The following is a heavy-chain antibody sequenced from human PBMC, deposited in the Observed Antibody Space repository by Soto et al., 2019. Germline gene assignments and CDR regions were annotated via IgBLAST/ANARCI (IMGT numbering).Heavy chain of an antibody. CDR3: ARTRGRGQWRDFYFDF. CDR1: GGPIAPFY. CDR2: VYYNGST. D-gene: IGHD6-19*01. V-gene: IGHV4-59*12. Sequence: LSLTCTVSGGPIAPFYWTWIRQSPGKGLESIGYVYYNGSTNYNPALKGRVTISLDTSKSQFSLRLSSVTAADTAVYYCARTRGRGQWRDFYFDFWGQGSLVTVSS. J-gene: IGHJ4*02.